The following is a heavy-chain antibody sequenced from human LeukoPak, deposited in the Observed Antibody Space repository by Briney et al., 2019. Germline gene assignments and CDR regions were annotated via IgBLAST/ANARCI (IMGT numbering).Heavy chain of an antibody. Sequence: SETLSLTCTVSGESITTSRDYWSWIRQPAGKGLEWIGRIYTSGSTNYNPSLKSRVTMSVDTSKNQFSLKLSSVTAADTAVYYCARDSYIAVAGTNYYYGMDVWGQGTTVTVSS. V-gene: IGHV4-61*02. J-gene: IGHJ6*02. CDR1: GESITTSRDY. CDR2: IYTSGST. CDR3: ARDSYIAVAGTNYYYGMDV. D-gene: IGHD6-19*01.